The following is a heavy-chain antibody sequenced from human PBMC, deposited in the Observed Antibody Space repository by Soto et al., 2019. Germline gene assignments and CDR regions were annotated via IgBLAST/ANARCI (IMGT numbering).Heavy chain of an antibody. D-gene: IGHD3-3*01. CDR3: AKGKGGFLAPYYYYYMDV. Sequence: EVQLLESGGGLVQPGGSLRLSCAASGFTFSSYAMSWVRQAPGKGLEWVSAISGSGGSTYYADSVKGRFTISRDNSKNTLHLQMNSLRAEDTAVYYCAKGKGGFLAPYYYYYMDVWGKGTTVTVSS. CDR1: GFTFSSYA. J-gene: IGHJ6*03. CDR2: ISGSGGST. V-gene: IGHV3-23*01.